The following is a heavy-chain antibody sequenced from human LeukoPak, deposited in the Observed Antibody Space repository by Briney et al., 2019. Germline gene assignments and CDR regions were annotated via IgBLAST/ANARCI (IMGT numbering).Heavy chain of an antibody. V-gene: IGHV1-2*06. D-gene: IGHD2-21*01. CDR1: GYTFTGYY. CDR3: AKDYGPYPGCSWFDP. CDR2: INCNGGGT. Sequence: ASVKVSCKASGYTFTGYYIHWVRQAPGQGLEWMGRINCNGGGTSYAQKFQGRVTMTRDTSISTAYMELDRLTSDDTAVYYCAKDYGPYPGCSWFDPWGQGTLVTVSS. J-gene: IGHJ5*02.